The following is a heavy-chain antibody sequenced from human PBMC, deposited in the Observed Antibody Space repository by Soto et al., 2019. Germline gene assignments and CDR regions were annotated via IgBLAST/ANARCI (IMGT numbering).Heavy chain of an antibody. J-gene: IGHJ4*02. D-gene: IGHD1-26*01. Sequence: GGSLRLSCAASGFTFNSYGMHWVRQAPGKGLEWVALIWHDGSKKAYADSVKGRFTISRDNSKNTLNLQMNSLRVEDTAVYYCTRAAIRGELLDYWGQGTQVTVSS. CDR1: GFTFNSYG. CDR2: IWHDGSKK. CDR3: TRAAIRGELLDY. V-gene: IGHV3-33*01.